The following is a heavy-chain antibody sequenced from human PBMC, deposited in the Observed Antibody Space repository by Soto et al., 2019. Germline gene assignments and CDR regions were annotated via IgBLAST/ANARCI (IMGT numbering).Heavy chain of an antibody. CDR1: GGTFSSYT. J-gene: IGHJ5*02. CDR3: ARDRLRSAQLRASNTRFDP. CDR2: IIPILGIA. V-gene: IGHV1-69*04. Sequence: SVKVSCKASGGTFSSYTISWVRQAPGQGLEWMGRIIPILGIANYAQKFQGRVTITADKSTSTAYMELSSLRSEDTAVYYCARDRLRSAQLRASNTRFDPWGQGTLVTVSS. D-gene: IGHD1-7*01.